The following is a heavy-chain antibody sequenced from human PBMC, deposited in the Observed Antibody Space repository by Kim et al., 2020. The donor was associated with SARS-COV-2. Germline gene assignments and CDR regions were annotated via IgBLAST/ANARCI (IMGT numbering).Heavy chain of an antibody. CDR1: GFTFSSYG. Sequence: GGSLRLSCAASGFTFSSYGMHWVRQAPGKGLEWVAVIWYDGSNKYYADSVKGRFTISRDNSKNTLYLQMNSLRAEDTAVYYCAREGDCSGGSCDLHAFDIWGQGTMVTVSS. J-gene: IGHJ3*02. CDR2: IWYDGSNK. V-gene: IGHV3-33*01. CDR3: AREGDCSGGSCDLHAFDI. D-gene: IGHD2-15*01.